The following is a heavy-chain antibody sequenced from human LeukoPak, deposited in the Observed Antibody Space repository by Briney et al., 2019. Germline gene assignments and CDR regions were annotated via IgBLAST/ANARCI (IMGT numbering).Heavy chain of an antibody. Sequence: GGSLRLSCAASGFTFSSYAMHWVRQAPGKGLEWVAVISYDGSNKYYADSVKGRFTISRDNSKNTLYLQMNSLRAEDTAVYYCARGRSYDSSGYYYVVVQDAFDIWGQGTMVTVSS. D-gene: IGHD3-22*01. CDR3: ARGRSYDSSGYYYVVVQDAFDI. J-gene: IGHJ3*02. CDR2: ISYDGSNK. CDR1: GFTFSSYA. V-gene: IGHV3-30-3*01.